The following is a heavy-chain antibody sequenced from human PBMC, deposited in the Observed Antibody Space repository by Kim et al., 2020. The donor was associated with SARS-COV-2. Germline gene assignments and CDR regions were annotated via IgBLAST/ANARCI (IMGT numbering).Heavy chain of an antibody. Sequence: GGSLRLSCAASGFTFSSYGMHWVRQAPGKGLEWVAVIWYDGSNKYYADSVKGRFTISRDNSKNTLYLQMNSLRAEDTAVYYCARDGPRYFDWLLEAGGAQFDPWGQGTLVTVSS. CDR1: GFTFSSYG. CDR2: IWYDGSNK. D-gene: IGHD3-9*01. J-gene: IGHJ5*02. CDR3: ARDGPRYFDWLLEAGGAQFDP. V-gene: IGHV3-33*01.